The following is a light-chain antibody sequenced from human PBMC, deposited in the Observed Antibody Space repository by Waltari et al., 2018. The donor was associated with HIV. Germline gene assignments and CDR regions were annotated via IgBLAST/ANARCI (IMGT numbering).Light chain of an antibody. CDR2: GAS. CDR1: QTVSSS. J-gene: IGKJ1*01. V-gene: IGKV3-15*01. Sequence: EIVMTQSPATLSVSPGERVTVSCRASQTVSSSLAWYQQKPGQAPRLLIYGASTRATGIAARFSGSGSGTEFALTISSLQSEDFAVYYCQQYNDWWTFGQGTKVEI. CDR3: QQYNDWWT.